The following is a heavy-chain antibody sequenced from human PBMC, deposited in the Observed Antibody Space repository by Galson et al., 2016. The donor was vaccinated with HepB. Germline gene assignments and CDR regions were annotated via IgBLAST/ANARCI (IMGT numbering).Heavy chain of an antibody. D-gene: IGHD3-22*01. CDR3: TTGLEYYDRSGYWVDAFDI. Sequence: SLRLSCAASGLAFSKTWMNWVRQAPGKGLEWVGRIKSKSDGGTTDYGAPVKFRFTISRDDSTNTLYPQMNYLETEDTAVYYCTTGLEYYDRSGYWVDAFDIWGRGTMVTVSS. V-gene: IGHV3-15*07. J-gene: IGHJ3*02. CDR2: IKSKSDGGTT. CDR1: GLAFSKTW.